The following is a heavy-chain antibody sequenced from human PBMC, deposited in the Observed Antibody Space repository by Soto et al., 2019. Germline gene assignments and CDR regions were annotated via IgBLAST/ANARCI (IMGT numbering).Heavy chain of an antibody. J-gene: IGHJ4*02. D-gene: IGHD1-26*01. CDR1: NGSISGLY. Sequence: SETLSLTCSVSNGSISGLYWTWIRQPPGKILEWIGYIHYSGRTDYNPSLTSRATMSVDTSKNQFSLNLKSITAADTAVYYCVRVGVGIGNHFDSWGRGTLVTVSS. V-gene: IGHV4-59*11. CDR3: VRVGVGIGNHFDS. CDR2: IHYSGRT.